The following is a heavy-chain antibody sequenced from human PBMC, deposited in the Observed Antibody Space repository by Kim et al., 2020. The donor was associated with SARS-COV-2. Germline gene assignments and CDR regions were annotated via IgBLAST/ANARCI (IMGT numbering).Heavy chain of an antibody. V-gene: IGHV4-59*13. Sequence: SETLSLTCTVSGGSISSYYWSWIRQPPGKGLEWIGYIYYSGSTNYNPSLKSRVTISVDTSKNQFSLKLSSVTAADTAVYYCARVIRWPYSSSSPYYFDYWGQGTLVTVSS. CDR2: IYYSGST. CDR1: GGSISSYY. J-gene: IGHJ4*02. CDR3: ARVIRWPYSSSSPYYFDY. D-gene: IGHD6-6*01.